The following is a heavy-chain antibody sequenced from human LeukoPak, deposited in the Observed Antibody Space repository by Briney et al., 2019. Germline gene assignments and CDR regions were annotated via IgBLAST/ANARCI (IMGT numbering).Heavy chain of an antibody. CDR2: INPNSGGT. Sequence: ASVKVSCKASGYTFTGYYMHWVRQAPGQGLEWTGWINPNSGGTNYAQKFQGRVTMTRDTSISTAYMELSRLRSDDTAVYYCARARRWWELNDAFDIWGQGTMVTVSS. CDR3: ARARRWWELNDAFDI. V-gene: IGHV1-2*02. CDR1: GYTFTGYY. J-gene: IGHJ3*02. D-gene: IGHD2-15*01.